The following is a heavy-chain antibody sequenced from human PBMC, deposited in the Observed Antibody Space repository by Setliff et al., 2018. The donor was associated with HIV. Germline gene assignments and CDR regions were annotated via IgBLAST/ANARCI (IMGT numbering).Heavy chain of an antibody. J-gene: IGHJ4*02. D-gene: IGHD5-12*01. CDR1: GDSISTSTYY. V-gene: IGHV4-39*07. CDR3: ARIVATITCYDY. CDR2: IAYSGST. Sequence: PSETLSLTCNVSGDSISTSTYYWGWVRQSSGKGLEWIGSIAYSGSTTYSPSLRSRVTISVDTSKNQFSLKLSSVTAADSAVYYCARIVATITCYDYWGQGTLVTVSS.